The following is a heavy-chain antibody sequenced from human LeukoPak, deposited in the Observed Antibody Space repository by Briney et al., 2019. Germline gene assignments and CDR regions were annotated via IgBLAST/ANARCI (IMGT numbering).Heavy chain of an antibody. J-gene: IGHJ4*02. CDR2: ISSSGSTI. CDR3: ARDWGGWTWYFDY. D-gene: IGHD3-16*01. CDR1: GFTFSSYE. V-gene: IGHV3-48*03. Sequence: GGPLRLSCAASGFTFSSYEMNWVRQAPGKGLEWVSYISSSGSTIYYADSVKGRFTISRDNAKNSLYLQMNSLRAEDTAVYYCARDWGGWTWYFDYWGQGTLVTVSS.